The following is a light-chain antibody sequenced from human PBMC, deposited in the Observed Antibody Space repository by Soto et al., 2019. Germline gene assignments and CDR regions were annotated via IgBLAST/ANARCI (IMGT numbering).Light chain of an antibody. Sequence: QSALTQPPSASGSPGQSVTISCTGTSSDVGGYNYVSWYQQHPGKAPKLMIYEVSTRPSGVPDRFSGSKSGNTASLTVSGLQAEYEADFYCSSYAGSNNLRYVFGTGTKVTVL. CDR2: EVS. J-gene: IGLJ1*01. V-gene: IGLV2-8*01. CDR3: SSYAGSNNLRYV. CDR1: SSDVGGYNY.